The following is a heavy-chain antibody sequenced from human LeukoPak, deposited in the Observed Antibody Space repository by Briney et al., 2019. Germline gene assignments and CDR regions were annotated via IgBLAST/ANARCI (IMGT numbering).Heavy chain of an antibody. V-gene: IGHV3-30*04. CDR3: AREADTMIVVVITTGGFDY. CDR2: ISYDGSNK. D-gene: IGHD3-22*01. Sequence: PGGSLRLSCAASGFTFSSYAMHWVRQAPGKGLERVAVISYDGSNKYYADSVKGRFTISRDNSKNTLYLQMNSLRAEDTAMYYCAREADTMIVVVITTGGFDYWGQGTLVTASS. J-gene: IGHJ4*02. CDR1: GFTFSSYA.